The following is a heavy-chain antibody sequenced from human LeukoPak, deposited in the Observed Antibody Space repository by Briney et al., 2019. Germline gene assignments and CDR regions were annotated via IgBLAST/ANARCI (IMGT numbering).Heavy chain of an antibody. J-gene: IGHJ4*02. CDR2: IWYDGSNK. CDR3: ARKSGGHLDY. CDR1: GFTFSSYS. V-gene: IGHV3-33*08. Sequence: GGSLRLSCAASGFTFSSYSMNWVRQAPGRGLEWVAVIWYDGSNKYYADSVKGRFTISRDNSKNTLYLQMNSLRAEDTAVYYCARKSGGHLDYWGQGTLVTVSS.